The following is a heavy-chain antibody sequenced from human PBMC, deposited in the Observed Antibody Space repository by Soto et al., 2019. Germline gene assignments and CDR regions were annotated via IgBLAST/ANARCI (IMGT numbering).Heavy chain of an antibody. Sequence: QVQLVESGGGVVQPGRSLRLSCAASGFSFRTYGMHWVRQAPGKGLEWVAVIWYDGSKEYYADSVKGRFTISRDNSKNTLYLQTNSLTAEDTAVYYCAREQGGSYCSGGTCYPKGLGYWGQGTLVTVSS. CDR2: IWYDGSKE. CDR1: GFSFRTYG. V-gene: IGHV3-33*01. J-gene: IGHJ4*02. D-gene: IGHD2-15*01. CDR3: AREQGGSYCSGGTCYPKGLGY.